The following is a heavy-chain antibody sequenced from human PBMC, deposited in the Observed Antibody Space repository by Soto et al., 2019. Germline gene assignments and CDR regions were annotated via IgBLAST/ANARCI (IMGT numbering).Heavy chain of an antibody. D-gene: IGHD1-26*01. CDR3: ARLGLVAGTNYYYYGMDV. CDR2: IYPGGSDT. J-gene: IGHJ6*02. V-gene: IGHV5-51*01. Sequence: GESLKISCKGSGYSFTSYWIGWVRQIPGKGLEWMGIIYPGGSDTRYSPSFQGQVTISADKSISTAYLQWSSLKASDTAMYYCARLGLVAGTNYYYYGMDVWGQGTTVTVSS. CDR1: GYSFTSYW.